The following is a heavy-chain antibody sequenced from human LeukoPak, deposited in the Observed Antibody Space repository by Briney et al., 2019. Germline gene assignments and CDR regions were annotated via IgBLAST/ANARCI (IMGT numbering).Heavy chain of an antibody. CDR3: AREAAAYCGGDCWVDY. D-gene: IGHD2-21*02. V-gene: IGHV3-30-3*01. CDR1: GFTFSTYA. Sequence: PGRSLRLSCSASGFTFSTYAMHWVRQAPGKGLEWVAVISYDGTNKYYADSVKGRFTVFRDNSKNTLSLQMNSLRPEHTAIYYCAREAAAYCGGDCWVDYWGQGTLVTVSS. J-gene: IGHJ4*02. CDR2: ISYDGTNK.